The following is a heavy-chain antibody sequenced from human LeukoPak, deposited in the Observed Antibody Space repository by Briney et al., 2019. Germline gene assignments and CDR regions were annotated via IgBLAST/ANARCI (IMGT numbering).Heavy chain of an antibody. CDR1: GFTFSSYA. V-gene: IGHV3-23*01. CDR3: TKGSYYDSSGSFYFDY. CDR2: ISGSGDNT. J-gene: IGHJ4*02. Sequence: GGSLRLSCAASGFTFSSYAMSWVRQAPGKGLEWVSGISGSGDNTYYADSVKGRFTISRDNSKNTLYVQVNSLGTEDTAAYYCTKGSYYDSSGSFYFDYWGQGTLVTVSS. D-gene: IGHD3-22*01.